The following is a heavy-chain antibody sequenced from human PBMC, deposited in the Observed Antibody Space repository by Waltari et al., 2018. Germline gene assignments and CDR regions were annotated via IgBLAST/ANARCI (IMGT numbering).Heavy chain of an antibody. J-gene: IGHJ4*03. V-gene: IGHV4-31*03. CDR3: ARSSTYYYDSSGYLAFDY. CDR1: GGSISSGGYY. CDR2: IYYSGST. Sequence: QVQLQESGPGLVKPSQTLSLTCTVSGGSISSGGYYWSWIRKPPGKGLEWIGYIYYSGSTYYNPSLKSRVTISVDTSKNQFSLKLSSVTAADTAVYYCARSSTYYYDSSGYLAFDYWGQGTTVTVSS. D-gene: IGHD3-22*01.